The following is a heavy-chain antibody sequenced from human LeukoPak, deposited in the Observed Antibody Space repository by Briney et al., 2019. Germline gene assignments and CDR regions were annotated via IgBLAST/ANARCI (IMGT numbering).Heavy chain of an antibody. CDR2: IYYSGST. J-gene: IGHJ4*02. D-gene: IGHD2-15*01. Sequence: SETLSLTCTVSGGSISSSSYYWGWIRQPPGKGLEWIGSIYYSGSTYYNPSLKSRVTISVDTSKNQFSLKMTSVTAADTAVYYCARENRYCTGGNCYEMFDSWGQGTLVSVFS. CDR3: ARENRYCTGGNCYEMFDS. V-gene: IGHV4-39*07. CDR1: GGSISSSSYY.